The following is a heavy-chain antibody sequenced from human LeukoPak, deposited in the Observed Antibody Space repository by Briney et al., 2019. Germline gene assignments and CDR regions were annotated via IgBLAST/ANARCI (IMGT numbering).Heavy chain of an antibody. V-gene: IGHV3-7*01. J-gene: IGHJ4*02. CDR2: IKQDGSEK. D-gene: IGHD1-26*01. CDR3: ARDGQSGSYREDDY. CDR1: GYTFRSHC. Sequence: PGGSLRLSCAASGYTFRSHCRACVRQAPGKGLEGVANIKQDGSEKYYVDSVKGRFTISRDNAKNSLYLQMNSLSAEDTAVYYCARDGQSGSYREDDYWGQGTQVTVSS.